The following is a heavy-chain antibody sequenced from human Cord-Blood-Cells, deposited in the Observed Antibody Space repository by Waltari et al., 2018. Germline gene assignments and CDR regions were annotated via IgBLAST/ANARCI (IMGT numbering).Heavy chain of an antibody. J-gene: IGHJ6*03. Sequence: QVQLQESGPGLVKPSETLSLTCTVSGGSISSYYWSWIRQPPGKGLEWIGYIYYSGSTNYTPSLKRRVTISVDTSKNQFSLKLSSVTAADTAVYYCARVGDSSGYYYYYYYMDVWGKGTTVTVSS. CDR2: IYYSGST. CDR1: GGSISSYY. V-gene: IGHV4-59*01. D-gene: IGHD3-22*01. CDR3: ARVGDSSGYYYYYYYMDV.